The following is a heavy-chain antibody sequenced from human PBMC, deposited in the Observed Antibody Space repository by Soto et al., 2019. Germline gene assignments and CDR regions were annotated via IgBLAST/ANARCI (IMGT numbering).Heavy chain of an antibody. J-gene: IGHJ4*02. CDR1: GGTFSSYT. Sequence: QVQLVQSGAEVKKPGSSVKVSCKASGGTFSSYTISWVRQAPGQGLEWMGRIIPILGIANYAQKFQGRVTITADKATSTAYMELSSLRSEDTAVYYCARDRSDGDYDYWGQGTLVTVSS. CDR3: ARDRSDGDYDY. V-gene: IGHV1-69*08. D-gene: IGHD4-17*01. CDR2: IIPILGIA.